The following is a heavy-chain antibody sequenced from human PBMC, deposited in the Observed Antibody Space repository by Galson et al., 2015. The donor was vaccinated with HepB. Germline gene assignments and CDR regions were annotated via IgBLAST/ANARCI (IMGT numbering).Heavy chain of an antibody. CDR1: GFTVSSHY. Sequence: SLRLSCAASGFTVSSHYMSWVRQAPGKGLEWVSVIYSGGSTYYADSVKARFTISRDNFKNTLYLQLNSLRGEDTAVYYCARDRYTATPWDYWGQGTLVTVSS. V-gene: IGHV3-66*02. CDR2: IYSGGST. CDR3: ARDRYTATPWDY. D-gene: IGHD5-18*01. J-gene: IGHJ4*02.